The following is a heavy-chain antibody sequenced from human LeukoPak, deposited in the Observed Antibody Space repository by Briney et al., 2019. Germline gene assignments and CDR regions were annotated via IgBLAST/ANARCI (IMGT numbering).Heavy chain of an antibody. Sequence: SVKVSCKASGGTFSSYAISWVRQAPGQGLEWMGGIIPIFGTANYAQKFQGRVTITTDESTSTAYMVLSSLRSEDTAVYYCERAEYSANYYMDVWGKGTTVTVSS. CDR3: ERAEYSANYYMDV. CDR1: GGTFSSYA. CDR2: IIPIFGTA. J-gene: IGHJ6*03. D-gene: IGHD5-12*01. V-gene: IGHV1-69*05.